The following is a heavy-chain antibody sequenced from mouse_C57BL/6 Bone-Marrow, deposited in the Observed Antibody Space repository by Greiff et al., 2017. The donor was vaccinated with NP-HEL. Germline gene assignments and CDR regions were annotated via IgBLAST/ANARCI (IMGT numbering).Heavy chain of an antibody. CDR1: GYTFTDYY. D-gene: IGHD3-2*02. Sequence: VQLQQSGAELVRPGASVKLSCKASGYTFTDYYINWVKQRPGQGLEWIARIYPGSGNTYYNEKFKGKATLTAEKSSSTAYMQLSSLTSEDSAVYFCAREAAQATSGDYWGQGTTLTVSS. J-gene: IGHJ2*01. CDR3: AREAAQATSGDY. V-gene: IGHV1-76*01. CDR2: IYPGSGNT.